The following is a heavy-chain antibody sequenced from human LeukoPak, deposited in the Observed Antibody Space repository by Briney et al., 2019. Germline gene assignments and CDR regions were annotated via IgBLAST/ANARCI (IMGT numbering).Heavy chain of an antibody. D-gene: IGHD3-22*01. Sequence: ASGKVSCKASGYTFTGYYMHWVRQAPGQGLEWMGWINPNSGGTNYAQKFQGRVTMTRDTSISTASMELSRLRSDDPAVYYCARGQSYDSSGYYPLLPWGQGTLVTVSS. CDR3: ARGQSYDSSGYYPLLP. V-gene: IGHV1-2*02. CDR2: INPNSGGT. CDR1: GYTFTGYY. J-gene: IGHJ4*02.